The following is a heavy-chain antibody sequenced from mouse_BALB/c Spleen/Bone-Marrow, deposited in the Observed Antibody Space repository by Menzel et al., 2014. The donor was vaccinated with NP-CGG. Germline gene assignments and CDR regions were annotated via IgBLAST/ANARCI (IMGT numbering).Heavy chain of an antibody. CDR2: INPYNGDT. V-gene: IGHV1-20*02. CDR1: GYSFTVHF. D-gene: IGHD2-1*01. J-gene: IGHJ2*01. Sequence: EVKLQESGPELVKPGASVKISCKASGYSFTVHFMNWVMQSHGKSLEWIGRINPYNGDTFYNQKFKGKATMTVDKSSDTAHMELRSLASEDSAVYYCARPYGNYGYFDYWGQGTTLTVSS. CDR3: ARPYGNYGYFDY.